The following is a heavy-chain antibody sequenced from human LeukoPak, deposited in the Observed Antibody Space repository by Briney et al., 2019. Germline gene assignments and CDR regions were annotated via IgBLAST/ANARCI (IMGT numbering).Heavy chain of an antibody. V-gene: IGHV4-59*01. CDR2: IYYSGST. D-gene: IGHD6-19*01. J-gene: IGHJ4*02. Sequence: PSETLSLTCTVSGGSISSYYWSWIRQPPGKGLEWIGYIYYSGSTNYNPSLKSRVTISADTSKNQFSLKLSSVTAADTAVYYCARVTRYSSGWYPFDYWGQGTLVTVSS. CDR1: GGSISSYY. CDR3: ARVTRYSSGWYPFDY.